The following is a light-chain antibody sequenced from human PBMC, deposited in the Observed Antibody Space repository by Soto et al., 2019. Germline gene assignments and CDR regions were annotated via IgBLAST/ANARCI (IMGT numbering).Light chain of an antibody. CDR1: QSVSSN. CDR3: QQYDQWPRA. V-gene: IGKV3-15*01. J-gene: IGKJ1*01. Sequence: EIVLTQSPATLSVSPGERATLSCRARQSVSSNLAWYQQKPGQAPRLLIYGASTRATGIPARFSGSGSGREITLISGSLKSEDLAFYYCQQYDQWPRAFGQGTKVDIK. CDR2: GAS.